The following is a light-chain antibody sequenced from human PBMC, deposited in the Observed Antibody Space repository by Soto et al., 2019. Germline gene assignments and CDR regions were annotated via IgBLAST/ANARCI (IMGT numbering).Light chain of an antibody. CDR3: SSYAADTTVM. CDR2: EVT. CDR1: SSDVGGFNH. Sequence: QSALTQPASVSGSPGQSITIYCTGSSSDVGGFNHVSWYQQDPGRAPKLILYEVTNRPSGVSDRFSGSKSGNTASLTISGLQVEDEADYYCSSYAADTTVMFGGGTKLTVL. J-gene: IGLJ3*02. V-gene: IGLV2-14*01.